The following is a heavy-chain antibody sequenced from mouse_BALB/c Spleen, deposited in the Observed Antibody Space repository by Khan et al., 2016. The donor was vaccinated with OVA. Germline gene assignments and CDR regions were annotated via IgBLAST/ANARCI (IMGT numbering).Heavy chain of an antibody. Sequence: QFPLVQSGPELKKPGETVKISCKASGYTFTNYGMNWVKQAPGKGLKWMGWINTYTGEPTYTDDFKGRFAFSLETSASTAYLQINNHKNDDIATYFCARGASYCDFDFWGAGTTVTVSS. CDR3: ARGASYCDFDF. CDR1: GYTFTNYG. J-gene: IGHJ1*01. CDR2: INTYTGEP. V-gene: IGHV9-1*02.